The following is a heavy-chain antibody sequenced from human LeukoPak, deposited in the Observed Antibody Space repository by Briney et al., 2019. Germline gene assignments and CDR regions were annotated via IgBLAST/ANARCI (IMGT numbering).Heavy chain of an antibody. J-gene: IGHJ3*02. V-gene: IGHV3-11*04. CDR2: ISNIDSMR. CDR3: ARRSGVHAFDM. CDR1: GFTFTDYY. Sequence: GGSLRLSCAASGFTFTDYYMSWIRQAPGKGLEWVSYISNIDSMRYYTDSVKGRFTISRDNAKNSLHLQLNSLRAEDTAVYYCARRSGVHAFDMWGQGTMVTVSS. D-gene: IGHD3-10*01.